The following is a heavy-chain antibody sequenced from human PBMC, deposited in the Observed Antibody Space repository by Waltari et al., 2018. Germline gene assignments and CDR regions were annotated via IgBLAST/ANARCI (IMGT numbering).Heavy chain of an antibody. CDR1: GDSINSHY. V-gene: IGHV4-59*11. CDR2: ISDSGTT. CDR3: TRSDRGGLAAAVGGV. Sequence: QVQLQESGPRLVKPSETLSLACSVSGDSINSHYWSWIRQPPGKGLAWIGYISDSGTTKYNPSLKSRVTSSVDMTKKHFSLRLTSVTAADTATYYCTRSDRGGLAAAVGGVWGQGLLVTVSS. J-gene: IGHJ4*02. D-gene: IGHD6-25*01.